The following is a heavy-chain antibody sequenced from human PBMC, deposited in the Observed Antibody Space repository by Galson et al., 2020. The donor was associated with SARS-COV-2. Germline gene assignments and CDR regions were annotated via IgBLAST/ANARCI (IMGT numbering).Heavy chain of an antibody. Sequence: SGPTLVKPRQTLPLTCRFPGLPATTRGVRAAWIRQAPGKALTRLPRTDWDDDKFYTSSLRTRLSVSKDTSRNQLLLTMTNMDPGDTGTYYCAHISKDYAFDVWGQGTKVTV. J-gene: IGHJ3*01. V-gene: IGHV2-70*04. CDR1: GLPATTRGVR. D-gene: IGHD2-2*01. CDR3: AHISKDYAFDV. CDR2: TDWDDDK.